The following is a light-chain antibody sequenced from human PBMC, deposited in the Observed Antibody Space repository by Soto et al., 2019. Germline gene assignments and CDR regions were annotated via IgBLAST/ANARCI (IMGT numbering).Light chain of an antibody. Sequence: DIQMTQSPSTLSASVGDRVTITCRASQSISSWLAWYQQKPGKAPKLLIYDASNLESGVPSRFSGSGSGTEFTLTINSLQPDDFATYYCQRYNNYAGAFGQGTKVEV. V-gene: IGKV1-5*01. CDR3: QRYNNYAGA. CDR1: QSISSW. CDR2: DAS. J-gene: IGKJ1*01.